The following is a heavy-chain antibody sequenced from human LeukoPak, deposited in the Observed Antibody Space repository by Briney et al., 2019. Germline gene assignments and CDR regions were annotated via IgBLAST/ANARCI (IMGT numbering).Heavy chain of an antibody. V-gene: IGHV3-23*01. CDR2: ITGSGGRT. CDR3: AKDPNGDYIGAFDF. J-gene: IGHJ3*01. Sequence: GRSLRLSCGAFGFTFSNYALIWVRQAPGRGREWVSAITGSGGRTYYTNSVKGRFTISRDNSRNTLFLQMNSLRVEDTAVYYCAKDPNGDYIGAFDFWGQGTMVTVSS. CDR1: GFTFSNYA. D-gene: IGHD4-17*01.